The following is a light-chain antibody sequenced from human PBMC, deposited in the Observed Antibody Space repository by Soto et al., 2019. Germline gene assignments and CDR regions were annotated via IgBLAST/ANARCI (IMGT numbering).Light chain of an antibody. CDR3: QQSFRSPRT. J-gene: IGKJ1*01. Sequence: DIQMTQSPSSLSTSVGDRVTITCRASQTINTYLNWYQQKPGKAPSLLIYGASTLQSGVPSRFSGSGSGTPFTLIISRLQPEDFATYYCQQSFRSPRTFGQGTKVELK. CDR2: GAS. V-gene: IGKV1-39*01. CDR1: QTINTY.